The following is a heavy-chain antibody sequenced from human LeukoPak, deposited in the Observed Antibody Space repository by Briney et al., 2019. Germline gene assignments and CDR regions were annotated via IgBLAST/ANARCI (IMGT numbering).Heavy chain of an antibody. J-gene: IGHJ6*03. Sequence: SVKVSCKASGGTFSNFGTSWVRQAPGQGLEWMGGIIPIFGTANYAQKFQGRVTITADKSTSTAYMELSSLRSEDTAVYYCARDLYGSSMDVWGKGTTVTVSS. V-gene: IGHV1-69*06. CDR3: ARDLYGSSMDV. CDR1: GGTFSNFG. CDR2: IIPIFGTA. D-gene: IGHD2/OR15-2a*01.